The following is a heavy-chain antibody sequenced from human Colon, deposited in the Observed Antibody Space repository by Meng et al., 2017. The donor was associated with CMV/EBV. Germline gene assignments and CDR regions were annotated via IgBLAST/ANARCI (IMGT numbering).Heavy chain of an antibody. Sequence: ASVKVSCKASGYIFTSHFMHWLRQAPGQGPEWLGWINPGIAKTGFAEKFQGRLTMTSNTSTTTVYLELSSLTSQDTGMYYCMRTRATSDWGQGTLVTVSS. J-gene: IGHJ4*02. CDR2: INPGIAKT. CDR1: GYIFTSHF. V-gene: IGHV1-8*02. CDR3: MRTRATSD. D-gene: IGHD2-2*01.